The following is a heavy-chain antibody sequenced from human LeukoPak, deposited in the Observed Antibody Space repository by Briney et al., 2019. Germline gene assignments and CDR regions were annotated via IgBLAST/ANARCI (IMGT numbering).Heavy chain of an antibody. Sequence: GGSLRLSCAASGFTFSSYWMTWVRQAPGKGLEWVANIKQDGSEKYYVDSVKGRFTISRDNAKNSLYLQMNSLRAEDTAVYYCARDNGADPDYYGMDVWGQGTTVTVSS. J-gene: IGHJ6*02. CDR1: GFTFSSYW. D-gene: IGHD4-17*01. CDR2: IKQDGSEK. V-gene: IGHV3-7*01. CDR3: ARDNGADPDYYGMDV.